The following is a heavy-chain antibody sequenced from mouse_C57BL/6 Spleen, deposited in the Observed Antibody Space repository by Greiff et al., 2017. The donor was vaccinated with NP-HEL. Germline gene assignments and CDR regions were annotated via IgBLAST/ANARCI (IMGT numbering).Heavy chain of an antibody. CDR3: TTWGTTVVAPFAY. Sequence: VQLQQSGAELVRPGASVKLSCTASGFNIKDDYMHWVKQRPEQGLEWIGWIDPENSDTEYASKFQGKATITADTSSNTAYLQLSSLTSEDTAVYYCTTWGTTVVAPFAYWGQGTLVTVSA. D-gene: IGHD1-1*01. CDR1: GFNIKDDY. J-gene: IGHJ3*01. CDR2: IDPENSDT. V-gene: IGHV14-4*01.